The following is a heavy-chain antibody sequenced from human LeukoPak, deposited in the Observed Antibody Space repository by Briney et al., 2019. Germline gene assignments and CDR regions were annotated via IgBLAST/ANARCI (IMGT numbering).Heavy chain of an antibody. CDR3: AKDSKRWKTYYYEAGSYYFDY. V-gene: IGHV3-48*03. D-gene: IGHD3-10*01. Sequence: GGSLRLSCAASGFTFSSYEMNWVRQAPGKGLEWVSYISSSGSTIYYADSVKGRFTISRDNSKNTLYLQMNSLRPEDTAVYYCAKDSKRWKTYYYEAGSYYFDYWGQGTRVTVSS. J-gene: IGHJ4*02. CDR2: ISSSGSTI. CDR1: GFTFSSYE.